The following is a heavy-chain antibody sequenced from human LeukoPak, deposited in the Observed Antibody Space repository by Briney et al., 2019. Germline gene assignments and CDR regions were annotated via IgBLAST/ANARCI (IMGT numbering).Heavy chain of an antibody. J-gene: IGHJ4*02. V-gene: IGHV3-30-3*01. Sequence: GGSLRFSCAASGFTFSSYAMHWVRQAPGKGLEWVAVISYDGSNKYYADSVKGRFTISRDNSKNTLYLQMNSLRAEDTAVYYCARDLKSDYWGQGTLVTVSS. CDR3: ARDLKSDY. CDR2: ISYDGSNK. CDR1: GFTFSSYA.